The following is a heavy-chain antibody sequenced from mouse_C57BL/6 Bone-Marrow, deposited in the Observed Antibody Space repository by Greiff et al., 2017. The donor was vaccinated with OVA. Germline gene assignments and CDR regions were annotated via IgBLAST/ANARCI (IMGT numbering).Heavy chain of an antibody. CDR2: ISNGGGST. CDR3: ARLGFAY. V-gene: IGHV5-12*01. Sequence: DVMLVESGGGLVQPGGSLKLSCAASGFTFSDYYMYWVRQTPEKRLEWVAYISNGGGSTYYPDTVKGRFTISRDNAKNTLYLQMSRLMAEDTAMYYCARLGFAYWGQGTLVTVSA. CDR1: GFTFSDYY. J-gene: IGHJ3*01.